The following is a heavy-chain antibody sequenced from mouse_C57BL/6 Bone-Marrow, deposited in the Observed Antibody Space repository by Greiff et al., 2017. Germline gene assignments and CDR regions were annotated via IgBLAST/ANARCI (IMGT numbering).Heavy chain of an antibody. D-gene: IGHD2-4*01. CDR3: ARSYDYDDYTIDY. CDR1: GYTFTNYW. V-gene: IGHV1-64*01. J-gene: IGHJ4*01. CDR2: MHPKGGSP. Sequence: QVQLKQPGAELVKPGASVKLSCKASGYTFTNYWMHWVKQRPGQGLEWIGMMHPKGGSPDYNEKFKSEATLSVDKSSRTAYMELSSLTSEDSAVYYCARSYDYDDYTIDYWGQGTSVTVSS.